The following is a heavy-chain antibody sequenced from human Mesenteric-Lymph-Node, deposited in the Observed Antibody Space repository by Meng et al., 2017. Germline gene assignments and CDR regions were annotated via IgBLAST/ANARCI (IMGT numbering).Heavy chain of an antibody. V-gene: IGHV5-51*01. CDR1: GYTFNTYW. J-gene: IGHJ4*02. D-gene: IGHD3-10*01. CDR3: GRRYYGSGSIDY. CDR2: IYPGDSDT. Sequence: GESLKISCQTSGYTFNTYWIDWVRQMPGRGLEWMGVIYPGDSDTRYSPSFQGQVTISADKSINTAYLQWGSLEASDTATYYCGRRYYGSGSIDYWGQGTVVTVSS.